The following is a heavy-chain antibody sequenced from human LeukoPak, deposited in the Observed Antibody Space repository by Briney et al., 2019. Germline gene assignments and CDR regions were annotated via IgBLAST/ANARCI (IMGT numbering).Heavy chain of an antibody. CDR2: VYHSGST. CDR3: AREGVGRENFDY. Sequence: SETLSLTCTVSGGSISSYYWSWIRQPPGKRLEWIGYVYHSGSTYYNPSLKSRVTISVDRSKNQFSLKLSSVTAADTAVYYCAREGVGRENFDYWGQGTLVTVSS. D-gene: IGHD1-26*01. J-gene: IGHJ4*02. CDR1: GGSISSYY. V-gene: IGHV4-59*12.